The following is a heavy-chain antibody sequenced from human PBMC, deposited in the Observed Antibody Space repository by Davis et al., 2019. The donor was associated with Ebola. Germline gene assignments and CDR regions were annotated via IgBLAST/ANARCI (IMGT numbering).Heavy chain of an antibody. CDR2: IYPGDSDT. D-gene: IGHD3-3*02. CDR3: ARGGPFVEWFGWFDP. Sequence: KVSCKGSGYSFTSYWIGWVRQMPGKGLEWMGIIYPGDSDTRYRPSFQGPVTISTDKSISAAYLQWSGLKASDTALYYCARGGPFVEWFGWFDPWGQGTLVTVSS. CDR1: GYSFTSYW. V-gene: IGHV5-51*01. J-gene: IGHJ5*02.